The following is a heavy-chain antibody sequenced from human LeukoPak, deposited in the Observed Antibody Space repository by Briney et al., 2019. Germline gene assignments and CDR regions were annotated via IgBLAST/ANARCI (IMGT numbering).Heavy chain of an antibody. J-gene: IGHJ6*04. V-gene: IGHV1-69*13. CDR1: GGTLSSYA. CDR3: ARCRYCSSTSCLGHYYYYGMDV. D-gene: IGHD2-2*01. Sequence: ASVKVSCKASGGTLSSYAISWVRQAPGQGLEWMGGIIPIFGTANYAQKFQGRVTITADESTSTAYMELSSLRSEDTAVYYCARCRYCSSTSCLGHYYYYGMDVWGKGTTVTVSS. CDR2: IIPIFGTA.